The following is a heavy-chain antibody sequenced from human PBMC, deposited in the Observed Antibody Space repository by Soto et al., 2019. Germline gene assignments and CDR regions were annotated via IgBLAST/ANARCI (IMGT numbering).Heavy chain of an antibody. CDR1: GGTFSSYA. V-gene: IGHV1-69*13. D-gene: IGHD5-12*01. CDR3: ARSPELPTIGPFGY. CDR2: IIPIFGTA. J-gene: IGHJ4*02. Sequence: SVKVSCKASGGTFSSYAISWVRQAPGQGLEWMGGIIPIFGTANYAQKFQGRVTITADESTSTAYMELSSLRSEDTAVYYCARSPELPTIGPFGYWGQGTLVTVSS.